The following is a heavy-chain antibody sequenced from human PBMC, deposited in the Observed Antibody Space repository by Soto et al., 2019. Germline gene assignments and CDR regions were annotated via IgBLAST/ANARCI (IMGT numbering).Heavy chain of an antibody. V-gene: IGHV3-30*18. CDR2: ISYDGSNK. CDR1: GFTFSSYG. J-gene: IGHJ5*02. CDR3: AKTYDLGSFDP. Sequence: PGGSLRLSCAASGFTFSSYGMHWVRQAPGKGLEWVAVISYDGSNKYYADSVKGRFTISRDNSKNTLYLQMNSLRAEDTAVYYCAKTYDLGSFDPWGQGTLVTVSS. D-gene: IGHD5-12*01.